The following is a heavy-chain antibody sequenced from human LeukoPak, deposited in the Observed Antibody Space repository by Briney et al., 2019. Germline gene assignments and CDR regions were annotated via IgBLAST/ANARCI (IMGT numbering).Heavy chain of an antibody. J-gene: IGHJ4*02. CDR3: ARGGRITIFGVVTSPWR. CDR2: INHSGST. Sequence: SETLSLTRAVYGGSFSGYYWSWIRQPPGKGLEWIGEINHSGSTNHNPSLKSRVTISVDTSKNQFSLKLSSVTAADTAVYYCARGGRITIFGVVTSPWRWGQGTLVTVSS. CDR1: GGSFSGYY. D-gene: IGHD3-3*01. V-gene: IGHV4-34*01.